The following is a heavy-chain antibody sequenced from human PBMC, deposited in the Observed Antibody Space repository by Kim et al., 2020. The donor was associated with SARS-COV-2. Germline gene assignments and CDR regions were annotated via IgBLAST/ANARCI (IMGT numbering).Heavy chain of an antibody. Sequence: SLKSRVTISVDTSKNQFSLKLSSVTAADTAVYYCARGATVPKGRYYGMDVWGQGTTVTVSS. V-gene: IGHV4-34*13. D-gene: IGHD4-17*01. J-gene: IGHJ6*02. CDR3: ARGATVPKGRYYGMDV.